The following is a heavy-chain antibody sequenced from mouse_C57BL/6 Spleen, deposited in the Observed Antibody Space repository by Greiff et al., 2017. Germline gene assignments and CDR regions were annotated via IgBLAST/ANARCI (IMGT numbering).Heavy chain of an antibody. CDR1: GYTFTSYW. V-gene: IGHV1-52*01. CDR3: ARWGSSLYYFDY. J-gene: IGHJ2*01. CDR2: IDPSDSET. D-gene: IGHD1-1*01. Sequence: QVQLQQPGAELVRPGSSVKLSCKASGYTFTSYWMHWVKQRPIQGLEWIGNIDPSDSETHYNQKFKDKATLTVDKSSSTAYMQLSSLTSEDSAVDYCARWGSSLYYFDYWGQGTTLTVSS.